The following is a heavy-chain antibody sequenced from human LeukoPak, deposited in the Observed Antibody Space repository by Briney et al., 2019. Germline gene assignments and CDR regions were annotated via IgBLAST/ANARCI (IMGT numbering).Heavy chain of an antibody. V-gene: IGHV3-30-3*01. CDR1: GFTFSSYA. Sequence: GGSLRLYCAASGFTFSSYAMHWVRQAPGKGLEWVAVISYDGSNKYYADSVKGRFTISRDNSKNTLYLQMNSLRAEDTAVYYCARDYGYYYGSGSYYIPDWGQGTLVTVSS. D-gene: IGHD3-10*01. CDR3: ARDYGYYYGSGSYYIPD. J-gene: IGHJ4*02. CDR2: ISYDGSNK.